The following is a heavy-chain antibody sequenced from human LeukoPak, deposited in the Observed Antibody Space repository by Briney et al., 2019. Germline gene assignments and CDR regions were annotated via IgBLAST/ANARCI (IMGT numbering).Heavy chain of an antibody. CDR3: VRLRDGDYGSYAGDY. V-gene: IGHV5-51*01. Sequence: GESLKISCKGSGYSFTSYWIGWVRQMPGKGLEWMGIIYPGDSDTRYSPSFQGQVTISADKSISTAYLQWSSLKASDTAMYYCVRLRDGDYGSYAGDYWGQGTLVTVSS. CDR2: IYPGDSDT. J-gene: IGHJ4*02. D-gene: IGHD4-17*01. CDR1: GYSFTSYW.